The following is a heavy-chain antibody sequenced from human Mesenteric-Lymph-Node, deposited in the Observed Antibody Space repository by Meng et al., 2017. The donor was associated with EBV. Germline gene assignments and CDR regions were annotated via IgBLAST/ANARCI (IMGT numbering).Heavy chain of an antibody. V-gene: IGHV4-30-2*01. Sequence: QLQGSGPGLGKPSETLSLTWAVSGDSVSNGDYAWSWIRQPSGKGLEWIGHIYHSGPSYYNPSLRSRVSISLDRAKNEFSLMLNSVTAADTAFYYCARSFNGDWPFFDLWGRGTLVTVSS. CDR1: GDSVSNGDYA. J-gene: IGHJ2*01. CDR3: ARSFNGDWPFFDL. CDR2: IYHSGPS. D-gene: IGHD4-17*01.